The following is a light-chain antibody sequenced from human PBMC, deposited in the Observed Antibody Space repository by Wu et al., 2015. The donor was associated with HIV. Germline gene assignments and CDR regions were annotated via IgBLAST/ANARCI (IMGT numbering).Light chain of an antibody. CDR3: QHGSDWPFT. Sequence: EIVLTQSPATLSLSPGERATLSCRASQSLRSSLAWYQQKVGQAPSLLIFDASNRAIGIPARFSGSGSGTDFTLTINSLEPEDSAVYYCQHGSDWPFTFGQGTRLEIK. CDR1: QSLRSS. CDR2: DAS. V-gene: IGKV3-11*01. J-gene: IGKJ5*01.